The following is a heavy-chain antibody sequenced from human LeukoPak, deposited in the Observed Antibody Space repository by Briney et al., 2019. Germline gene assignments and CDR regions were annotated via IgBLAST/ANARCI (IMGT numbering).Heavy chain of an antibody. CDR1: GYSFSSYG. CDR3: ARVGRHSYGSRTGNDY. V-gene: IGHV1-18*01. D-gene: IGHD5-18*01. Sequence: GASVKVSCKASGYSFSSYGITWVRQAPGQGLEWMGWISAQSGNTNYAQKFQGRVTMTTDTFTRTAYMELRSLRSDDTAMYYCARVGRHSYGSRTGNDYWGQGTLVTVSS. CDR2: ISAQSGNT. J-gene: IGHJ4*02.